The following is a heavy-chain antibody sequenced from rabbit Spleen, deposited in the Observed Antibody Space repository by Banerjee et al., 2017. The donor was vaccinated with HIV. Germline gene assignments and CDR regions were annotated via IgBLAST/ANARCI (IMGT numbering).Heavy chain of an antibody. V-gene: IGHV1S45*01. CDR3: ARNFDL. Sequence: EQLEESGGGLVKPGASPTLTCTASGFSFSSVHWIYWVRQAPGKGLEWIGTIYAGSTGTIDYASWAKGRFTISKTSSTTVTLQMTSLTAADTATYFCARNFDLWGPGTLVTVS. CDR2: IYAGSTGTI. J-gene: IGHJ4*01. CDR1: GFSFSSVHW.